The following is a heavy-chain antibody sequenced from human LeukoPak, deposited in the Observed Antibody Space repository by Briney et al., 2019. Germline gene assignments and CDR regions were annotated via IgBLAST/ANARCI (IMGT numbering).Heavy chain of an antibody. D-gene: IGHD5-12*01. CDR3: GLALSYYYYGMDV. CDR2: IIPIFGTA. V-gene: IGHV1-69*13. CDR1: GGTFSSYA. Sequence: PVKVSCKASGGTFSSYAISWVRQAPGQGLEWMGGIIPIFGTANYAQKFQGRVTITADESTSTAYMELSSLRSEDTAVYYCGLALSYYYYGMDVWGQGTTVTVSS. J-gene: IGHJ6*02.